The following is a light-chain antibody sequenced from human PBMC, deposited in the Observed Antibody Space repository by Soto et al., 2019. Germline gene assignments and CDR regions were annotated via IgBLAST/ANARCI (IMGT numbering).Light chain of an antibody. CDR2: KNN. CDR3: AVWDYSLSGVV. Sequence: QSVLTQPPSASGTPGQRVTISCSGSSSNIGSNYVYWYQQLPGTAPKVLIYKNNQRPSGVPDRFSGSKSGTSASLAISGLRSEDEAGYHCAVWDYSLSGVVFGGGTQLTVL. V-gene: IGLV1-47*01. J-gene: IGLJ2*01. CDR1: SSNIGSNY.